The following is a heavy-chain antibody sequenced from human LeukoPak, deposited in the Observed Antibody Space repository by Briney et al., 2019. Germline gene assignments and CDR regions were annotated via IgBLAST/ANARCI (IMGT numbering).Heavy chain of an antibody. V-gene: IGHV4-59*01. CDR2: IYYSGST. CDR3: ARVGGYCSSTSCYGGIDP. J-gene: IGHJ5*02. CDR1: GGSISSYY. Sequence: SETLSLTCTVSGGSISSYYWSWIRQPPGEGLEWIGYIYYSGSTNYNPSLKSRVTISVDTSKNQFSLKLSSVTAADTAVYYCARVGGYCSSTSCYGGIDPWGQGTLVTVSS. D-gene: IGHD2-2*01.